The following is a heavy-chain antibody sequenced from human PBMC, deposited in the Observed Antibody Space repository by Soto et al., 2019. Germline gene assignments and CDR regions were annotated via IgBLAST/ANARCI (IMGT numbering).Heavy chain of an antibody. CDR2: ISYDGDNK. V-gene: IGHV3-30-3*01. CDR3: ARGTTTSAFSAMDV. CDR1: GFTFSYHA. D-gene: IGHD1-1*01. J-gene: IGHJ6*02. Sequence: QVQLVESGGGVVQPGRSLRLPCAASGFTFSYHALNWVRQAPGKGLEWVAVISYDGDNKYIAESVKGRFTISRDNSKNTVSLQMNSLRAEDTAMYFCARGTTTSAFSAMDVWGQGTTVTVSS.